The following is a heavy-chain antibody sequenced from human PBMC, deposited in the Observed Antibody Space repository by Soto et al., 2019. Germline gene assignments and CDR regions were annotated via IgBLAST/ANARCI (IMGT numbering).Heavy chain of an antibody. CDR3: ARDSRIQLCYDY. Sequence: ASVKVSCKASGYTFTSYGISWVRQAPGQGLEWMGWISAYNGNTNYAQKLQGRVTMTTDTSTSTAYMELRSLSSDDTAVYYCARDSRIQLCYDYWGQGTLVTVSS. J-gene: IGHJ4*02. D-gene: IGHD5-18*01. CDR1: GYTFTSYG. V-gene: IGHV1-18*01. CDR2: ISAYNGNT.